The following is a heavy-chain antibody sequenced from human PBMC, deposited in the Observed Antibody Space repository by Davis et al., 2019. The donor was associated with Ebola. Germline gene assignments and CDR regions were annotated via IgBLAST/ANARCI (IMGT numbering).Heavy chain of an antibody. J-gene: IGHJ5*02. Sequence: PGGSLRLSCAASGFTYTNYWMSWVRQAPGKGLEWVANIYRDGSEKYYVDSVKGRFTVSRDNANNSLSLQMYSLRAEDTAVYYCARGRGRFGELIKNWFDPWGQGTLVTVSS. V-gene: IGHV3-7*03. CDR1: GFTYTNYW. CDR2: IYRDGSEK. CDR3: ARGRGRFGELIKNWFDP. D-gene: IGHD3-10*01.